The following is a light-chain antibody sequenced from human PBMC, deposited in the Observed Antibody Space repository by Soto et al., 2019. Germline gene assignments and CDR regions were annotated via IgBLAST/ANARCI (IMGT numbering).Light chain of an antibody. CDR1: SSDVGGYNF. Sequence: QSALTQPASVSGSPGQSITISCTGTSSDVGGYNFVSWYQQHPGKAPKLVIYEVTYRPSGGSHRFSASKSGNTASLTIAGLQAEDEADYYCGSYRSGTAPYVFGTGTKVTVL. V-gene: IGLV2-14*01. CDR2: EVT. CDR3: GSYRSGTAPYV. J-gene: IGLJ1*01.